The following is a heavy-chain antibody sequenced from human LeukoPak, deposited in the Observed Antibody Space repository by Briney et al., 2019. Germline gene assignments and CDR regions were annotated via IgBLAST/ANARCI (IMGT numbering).Heavy chain of an antibody. CDR2: IIPIFGIA. CDR3: ARRRLGELSFIDY. V-gene: IGHV1-69*04. D-gene: IGHD3-16*02. J-gene: IGHJ4*02. Sequence: SVKPSCKASGGTFSSYAISWVRQATGQGLEWMGRIIPIFGIANYAQKFQGRVTITADKSTSTAYMELSSLRSEDTAVYYCARRRLGELSFIDYWGQGTLVTVSS. CDR1: GGTFSSYA.